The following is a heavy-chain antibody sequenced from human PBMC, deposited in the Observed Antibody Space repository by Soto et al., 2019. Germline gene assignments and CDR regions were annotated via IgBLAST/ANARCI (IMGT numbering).Heavy chain of an antibody. D-gene: IGHD1-7*01. V-gene: IGHV3-13*01. Sequence: EVQLVESGGGLVQPGGSLRLSCAASGFTFSSYDMHWVRQATGKGLEWVSAIGTAGDTYYPGSVKGRFTISRENAKNSLYLQMNSLRAEDTAVYYCARDLGTTGSDTTQRYYYYGMDVWGQGTTVTVSS. CDR1: GFTFSSYD. J-gene: IGHJ6*02. CDR3: ARDLGTTGSDTTQRYYYYGMDV. CDR2: IGTAGDT.